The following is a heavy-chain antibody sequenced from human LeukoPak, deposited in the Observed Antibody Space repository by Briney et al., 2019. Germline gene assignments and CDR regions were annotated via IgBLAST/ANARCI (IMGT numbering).Heavy chain of an antibody. V-gene: IGHV3-23*01. Sequence: GGSLRLSCAASGFTFSNTAMSWVRQTPGKGLEWVATMSAYNDRTHYADSVRGRFTVSRDNSKNTLSLQMNSLREDDTAVYYCARAFSITIFGVVEEAFDLWGRGTLVTVSS. J-gene: IGHJ2*01. CDR2: MSAYNDRT. CDR3: ARAFSITIFGVVEEAFDL. CDR1: GFTFSNTA. D-gene: IGHD3-3*01.